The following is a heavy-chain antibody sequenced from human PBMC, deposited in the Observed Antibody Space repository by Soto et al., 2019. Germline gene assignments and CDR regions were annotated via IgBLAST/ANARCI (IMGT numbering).Heavy chain of an antibody. J-gene: IGHJ6*02. CDR3: ARGERLYYYYSGMDV. Sequence: QVQLVQSGAEVKKPGASVKVSCKASGYNFTTYAMLWVRQAPGHRPEWMGWINTGNGNTKYSPKFQGRVTITRDTSASTAYMELSSLKSEDTAVYYCARGERLYYYYSGMDVWGQGSTVTVSS. CDR2: INTGNGNT. CDR1: GYNFTTYA. D-gene: IGHD3-3*01. V-gene: IGHV1-3*04.